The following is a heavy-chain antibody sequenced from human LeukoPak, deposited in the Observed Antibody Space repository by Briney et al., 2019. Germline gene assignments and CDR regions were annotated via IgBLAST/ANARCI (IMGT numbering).Heavy chain of an antibody. Sequence: PGGSLRLSCAASGFTFSSYWMHWVRQAPGKGLLWVSRINSDGSSTSYADSVKGRFTISRDNSKNTLYLQMNSLRAEDTAVYYCASLPDYYYGSGRRPNWFDPCGQGTLVTVSS. CDR2: INSDGSST. CDR1: GFTFSSYW. D-gene: IGHD3-10*01. CDR3: ASLPDYYYGSGRRPNWFDP. J-gene: IGHJ5*02. V-gene: IGHV3-74*01.